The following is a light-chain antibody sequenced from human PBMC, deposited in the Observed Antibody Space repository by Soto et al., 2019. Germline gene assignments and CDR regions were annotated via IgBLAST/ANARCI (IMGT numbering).Light chain of an antibody. CDR1: QSISSW. J-gene: IGKJ4*01. V-gene: IGKV1-5*03. Sequence: DIQMTQSPSTLSASVGDRVTITCRASQSISSWLAWYQQKPGKAPKLLIYKASSLESGVPSRLSGSGSGTEFTLTISSLHPDDFATYYCQQYNSYLLTFGGGTKVEIK. CDR2: KAS. CDR3: QQYNSYLLT.